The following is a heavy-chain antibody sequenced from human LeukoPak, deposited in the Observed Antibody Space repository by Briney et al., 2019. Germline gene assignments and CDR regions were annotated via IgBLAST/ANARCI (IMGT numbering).Heavy chain of an antibody. CDR3: AKAHGGVRYCSSTSCDYYYYYMDV. CDR1: GFTFSSYA. Sequence: GGSLRLSCAASGFTFSSYAMSWVRQAPGKGLEWVSAISGSGGSTYYADSVKGRLTISRDNSKNTLYLQMNSLRAEDTAVYYCAKAHGGVRYCSSTSCDYYYYYMDVWGKGTTVTVSS. CDR2: ISGSGGST. D-gene: IGHD2-2*01. V-gene: IGHV3-23*01. J-gene: IGHJ6*03.